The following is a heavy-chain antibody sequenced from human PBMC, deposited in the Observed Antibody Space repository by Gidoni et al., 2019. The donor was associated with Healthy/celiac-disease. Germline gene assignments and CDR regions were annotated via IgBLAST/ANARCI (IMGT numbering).Heavy chain of an antibody. J-gene: IGHJ4*02. CDR2: IKQDGSEK. V-gene: IGHV3-7*01. CDR3: ARESKQQLIDY. CDR1: GFTFSSYW. D-gene: IGHD6-13*01. Sequence: EVQLVESGGGLVQPGGSLRLSCAASGFTFSSYWMSWVRQAPGKGLAWVANIKQDGSEKYYVGSVKGRFTISRDNAKNSLYLQMNSLRAEDTAVYYCARESKQQLIDYWGQGTLVTVSS.